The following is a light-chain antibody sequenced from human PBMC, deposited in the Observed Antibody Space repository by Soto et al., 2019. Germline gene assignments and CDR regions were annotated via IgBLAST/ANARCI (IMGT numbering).Light chain of an antibody. Sequence: EIVLTQSPGTLSLYPGELATISCRASQTVSTNFLAWYQQKNGQAPRLLIHGASARATGTPDRFSGSGSGTDFTLTISRLEPEDFAVYYCQQFGSSPRYTFGQGTKLEIK. V-gene: IGKV3-20*01. J-gene: IGKJ2*01. CDR3: QQFGSSPRYT. CDR2: GAS. CDR1: QTVSTNF.